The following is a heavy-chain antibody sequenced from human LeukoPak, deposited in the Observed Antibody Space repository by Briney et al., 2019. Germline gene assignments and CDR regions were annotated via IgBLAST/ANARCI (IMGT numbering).Heavy chain of an antibody. CDR1: GASISSGGYY. CDR3: ARSLDYSNGYFDY. V-gene: IGHV4-31*03. Sequence: SQTLSLTCTVSGASISSGGYYWSWIRQHPGKGREGIGYNYYSGSTYYNPSLRSRVTISLETSKKQFSLKLSSVTAADTAVYYCARSLDYSNGYFDYWGQGTLVTVSS. J-gene: IGHJ4*02. D-gene: IGHD4-11*01. CDR2: NYYSGST.